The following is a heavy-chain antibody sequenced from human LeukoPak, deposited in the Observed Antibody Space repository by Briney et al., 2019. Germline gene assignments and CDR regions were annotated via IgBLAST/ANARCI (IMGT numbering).Heavy chain of an antibody. CDR2: INHSGST. J-gene: IGHJ3*02. CDR3: ARGLGYIVVVPAAIRAPAFDI. Sequence: SETLSVTCAVYGGSFSGYYWSWIRQPPGNGLEWIGEINHSGSTNYNPSLKSRVTISVDTSKNQFSLKLSSVTAADTAVYYCARGLGYIVVVPAAIRAPAFDIWGQGIMVTVSS. CDR1: GGSFSGYY. V-gene: IGHV4-34*01. D-gene: IGHD2-2*01.